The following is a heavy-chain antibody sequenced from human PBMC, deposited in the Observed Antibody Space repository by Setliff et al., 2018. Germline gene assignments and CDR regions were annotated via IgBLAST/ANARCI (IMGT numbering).Heavy chain of an antibody. CDR1: GGSFSNYA. Sequence: SVKVSCKVSGGSFSNYAINWVRQVSGQGLEWMGRFIPVLSSADYSQRFQGRVTLTTDMSTSAAYMELRSLGSDDTAVYYCAISTLSICSGGTCPNVFDVWGQGTMVTVSS. D-gene: IGHD2-15*01. CDR2: FIPVLSSA. V-gene: IGHV1-69*04. CDR3: AISTLSICSGGTCPNVFDV. J-gene: IGHJ3*01.